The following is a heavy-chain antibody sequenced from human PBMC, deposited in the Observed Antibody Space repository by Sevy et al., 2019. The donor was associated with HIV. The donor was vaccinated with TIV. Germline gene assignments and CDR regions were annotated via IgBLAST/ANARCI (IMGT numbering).Heavy chain of an antibody. CDR2: IAYDGSNK. CDR3: AKDLGRIDYYDSSGYLSY. V-gene: IGHV3-30*18. D-gene: IGHD3-22*01. J-gene: IGHJ4*02. Sequence: GGSLRLSCAASGFTFSSYGMHWVRQAPGKGLEWVAVIAYDGSNKYYADSVKGRFTISRDNSKNTRYLQMNSLRAEDTAVYYCAKDLGRIDYYDSSGYLSYWGQGTLVTVSS. CDR1: GFTFSSYG.